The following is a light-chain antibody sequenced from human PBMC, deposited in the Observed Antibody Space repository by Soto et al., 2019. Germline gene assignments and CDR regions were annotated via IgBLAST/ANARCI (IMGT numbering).Light chain of an antibody. CDR2: SAS. CDR1: QSIRSD. CDR3: LQDYNYPWT. V-gene: IGKV1-6*01. Sequence: AIQLTQSPSSLSASVGDRVTMTCRASQSIRSDVAWYQQKPGKAPKLLIYSASTLQGGVPLRFSGSGSDTYFTLTISSLQPEDVATYYCLQDYNYPWTFGQGTKVEVK. J-gene: IGKJ1*01.